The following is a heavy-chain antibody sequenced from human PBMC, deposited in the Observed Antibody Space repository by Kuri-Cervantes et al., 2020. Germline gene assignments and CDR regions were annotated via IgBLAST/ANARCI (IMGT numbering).Heavy chain of an antibody. J-gene: IGHJ3*02. D-gene: IGHD4-11*01. CDR3: ARETVLRAARAFDI. CDR1: GGSISSYY. CDR2: IYYSGST. V-gene: IGHV4-59*13. Sequence: GSLRLSCTVSGGSISSYYWSWIRQPPGKGLEWIGYIYYSGSTNYNPSLKSRVTISVDTSKNQFSLKLSSVAAADTAVYYCARETVLRAARAFDIWGQGTMVTVSS.